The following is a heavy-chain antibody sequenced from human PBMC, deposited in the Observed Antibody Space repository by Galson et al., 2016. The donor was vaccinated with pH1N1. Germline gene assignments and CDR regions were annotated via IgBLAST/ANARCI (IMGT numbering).Heavy chain of an antibody. Sequence: SLRLSCAASGFAFEDFAMHWVRHVPGKGLEWVSGISWNSNSIGYADSVKGRFTISRDSAKKSLFRQMNSLRVEDTALYYCAKGAGRYYFGSGSFNYWGQGTQVTVSS. D-gene: IGHD3-10*01. CDR1: GFAFEDFA. J-gene: IGHJ4*02. CDR2: ISWNSNSI. CDR3: AKGAGRYYFGSGSFNY. V-gene: IGHV3-9*01.